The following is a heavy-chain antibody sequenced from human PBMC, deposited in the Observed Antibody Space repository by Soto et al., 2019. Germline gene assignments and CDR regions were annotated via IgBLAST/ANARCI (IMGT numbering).Heavy chain of an antibody. CDR3: ARGVVVAAYYYYYYYMDV. D-gene: IGHD2-15*01. Sequence: GASVKVSCKASGYTFTSYGISWVRQAPGQGLEWMGWISAYNGNTNYAQKLQGRVTMTTDTSTSTAYMELRSLRSDDTAVYYCARGVVVAAYYYYYYYMDVWGKGTTVTVSS. J-gene: IGHJ6*03. CDR1: GYTFTSYG. V-gene: IGHV1-18*01. CDR2: ISAYNGNT.